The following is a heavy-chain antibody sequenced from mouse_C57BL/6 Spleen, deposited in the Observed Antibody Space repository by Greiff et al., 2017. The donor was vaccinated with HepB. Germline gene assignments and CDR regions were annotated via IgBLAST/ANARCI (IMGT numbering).Heavy chain of an antibody. Sequence: QVQLKQSGPELVKPGASVKISCKASGYAFSSSWMNWVKQRPGKGLEWIGRIYPGDGDTNYNGKFKGKATLTADKSSSTAYMQLSSLTSEDSAVYFCANIWSGDFDYWGQGTTLTVSS. CDR3: ANIWSGDFDY. D-gene: IGHD1-1*02. V-gene: IGHV1-82*01. J-gene: IGHJ2*01. CDR1: GYAFSSSW. CDR2: IYPGDGDT.